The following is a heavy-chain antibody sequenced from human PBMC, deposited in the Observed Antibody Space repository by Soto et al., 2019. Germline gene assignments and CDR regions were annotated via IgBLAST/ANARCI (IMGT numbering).Heavy chain of an antibody. CDR3: ARGCPTVVTVDY. CDR2: IYYSGST. V-gene: IGHV4-39*01. CDR1: GGSINSSSYY. D-gene: IGHD4-17*01. J-gene: IGHJ4*02. Sequence: QLQLQESGPGLVKPSETLSLTCTVSGGSINSSSYYWGWIRQPPGKGLEWIGSIYYSGSTYYNPSLKSRVTISVDTSKNQFSLKLRSVTAADTAVYYCARGCPTVVTVDYWGQGTLVTVSS.